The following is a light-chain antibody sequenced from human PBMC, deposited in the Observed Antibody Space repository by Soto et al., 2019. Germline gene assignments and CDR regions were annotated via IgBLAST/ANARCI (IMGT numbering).Light chain of an antibody. J-gene: IGKJ4*02. CDR3: QLCVSLQIT. V-gene: IGKV3-20*01. CDR2: GAS. Sequence: EIVLTQSPGTLSLSPGERATLSCTASQSGSSSYLAWYQKTPGQAPRLLIYGASRRSTGIPDRFNGSGSGTDYTVTISRLELEDFAGDYCQLCVSLQITVGGGPKVEIK. CDR1: QSGSSSY.